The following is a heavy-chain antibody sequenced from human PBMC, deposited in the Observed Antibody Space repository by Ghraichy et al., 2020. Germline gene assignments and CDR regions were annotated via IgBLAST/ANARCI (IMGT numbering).Heavy chain of an antibody. CDR3: ARVPRTWWSFDI. Sequence: SETLSLTCTVSGGSISSVDHYWSWIRQHPGKGLEWIGYNYYSGSTYYNPSLKSRVTMSVDRSKNLFSLNLSSVTAADTAVYYCARVPRTWWSFDIWGQGTLVTVSS. CDR2: NYYSGST. CDR1: GGSISSVDHY. D-gene: IGHD2-15*01. J-gene: IGHJ3*02. V-gene: IGHV4-31*03.